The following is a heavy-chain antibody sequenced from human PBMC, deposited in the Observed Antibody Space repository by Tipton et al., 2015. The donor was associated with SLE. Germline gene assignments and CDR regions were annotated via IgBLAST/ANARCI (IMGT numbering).Heavy chain of an antibody. CDR1: GYTLATFG. J-gene: IGHJ6*03. CDR3: ARGGDFWSGYYRYYYYYYMDV. Sequence: QLVQSGPEVKAPGASVKVSCKATGYTLATFGISWVRQAPGQGLEWMGWISTYNGETKYAQKVQGRFTMTTDTSTSTSYMELRSLTPGDTAVYYCARGGDFWSGYYRYYYYYYMDVWGKGTTVTVSS. D-gene: IGHD3-3*01. CDR2: ISTYNGET. V-gene: IGHV1-18*01.